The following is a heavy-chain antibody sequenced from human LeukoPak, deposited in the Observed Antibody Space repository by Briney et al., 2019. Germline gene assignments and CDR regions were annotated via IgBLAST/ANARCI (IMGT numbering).Heavy chain of an antibody. Sequence: SETLSLTCAVYGGSFSGYYWSWIRQPPGKGLEWIGEISHSGSTNYNPSLKSRVTISVDTSKNQFSLKLSSVTAADTAVYYCASGVAVAGTGAYWGQGTLVTVSS. CDR2: ISHSGST. V-gene: IGHV4-34*01. CDR3: ASGVAVAGTGAY. J-gene: IGHJ4*02. CDR1: GGSFSGYY. D-gene: IGHD6-19*01.